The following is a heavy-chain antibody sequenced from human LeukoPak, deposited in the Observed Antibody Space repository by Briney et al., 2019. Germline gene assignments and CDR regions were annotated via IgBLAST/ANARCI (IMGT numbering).Heavy chain of an antibody. CDR1: GFTVSSNY. CDR2: IYSGGST. CDR3: TKEQWLAPSSLY. D-gene: IGHD6-19*01. J-gene: IGHJ4*02. Sequence: GGSLRLSCAASGFTVSSNYMSWVRQAPGKGLGWVSVIYSGGSTYYADSVKGRFTISRDNSKNTLYLQMNSLRAEDTAVYYCTKEQWLAPSSLYWGQGTLVTVSS. V-gene: IGHV3-53*01.